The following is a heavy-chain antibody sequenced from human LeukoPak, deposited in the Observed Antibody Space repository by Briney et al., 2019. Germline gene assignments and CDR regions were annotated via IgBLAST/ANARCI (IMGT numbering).Heavy chain of an antibody. D-gene: IGHD6-13*01. CDR2: IYYSGST. Sequence: SETLSLTCTVSGGSISSYYWSWIRQPPGKGLEWIGYIYYSGSTNYNPSLKSPVTISVDTSKNQFSLKLSSVTAADTAVYYCARAGIAAGIDPWGQGTLVTVSS. V-gene: IGHV4-59*01. CDR1: GGSISSYY. J-gene: IGHJ5*02. CDR3: ARAGIAAGIDP.